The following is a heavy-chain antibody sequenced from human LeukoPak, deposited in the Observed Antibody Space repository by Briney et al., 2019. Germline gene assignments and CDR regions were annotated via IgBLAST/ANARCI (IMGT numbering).Heavy chain of an antibody. CDR3: ARGRRSGSYYYYYYYGMDV. J-gene: IGHJ6*02. V-gene: IGHV4-34*01. CDR2: INHSGST. CDR1: GGSFSGYY. Sequence: SETLSLTCAVYGGSFSGYYWSWIRLPPGKGLEWIGEINHSGSTNYNPSLKSRVTISVDTSKNQFSLKLSSVTAADTAAYYCARGRRSGSYYYYYYYGMDVWGQGTTVTVSS. D-gene: IGHD1-26*01.